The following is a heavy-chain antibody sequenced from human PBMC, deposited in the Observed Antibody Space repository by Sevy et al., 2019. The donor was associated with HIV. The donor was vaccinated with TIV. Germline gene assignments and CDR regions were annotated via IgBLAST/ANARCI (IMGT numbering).Heavy chain of an antibody. CDR3: AGGVLEYLFTDGDRHYGLLV. J-gene: IGHJ6*02. D-gene: IGHD3-16*01. V-gene: IGHV4-31*03. CDR2: ISHSGSA. CDR1: GGSVSGVAYY. Sequence: SETLSLTCTVSGGSVSGVAYYWSWIRQHPGKGPEWIGYISHSGSADYNPALKSRVSMSVVTSENQFSLKMTSVTPAETAVNYCAGGVLEYLFTDGDRHYGLLVWGQGTTVTVSS.